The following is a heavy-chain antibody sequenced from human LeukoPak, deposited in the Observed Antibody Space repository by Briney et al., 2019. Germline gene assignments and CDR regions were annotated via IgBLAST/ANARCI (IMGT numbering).Heavy chain of an antibody. J-gene: IGHJ4*02. D-gene: IGHD3-10*01. CDR2: IYSGGST. V-gene: IGHV3-66*01. CDR1: GFTFSSYA. Sequence: GGSLRLSCAASGFTFSSYAMSWVRQAPGKGLEWVSVIYSGGSTYYADSVKGRFTISRDNSKNTLYLQMNSLRAEDTAVYYCARGHGSGSYCLDYWGQGTLVTVSS. CDR3: ARGHGSGSYCLDY.